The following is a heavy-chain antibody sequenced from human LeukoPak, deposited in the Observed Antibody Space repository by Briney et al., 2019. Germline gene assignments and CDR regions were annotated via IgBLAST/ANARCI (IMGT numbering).Heavy chain of an antibody. D-gene: IGHD1-1*01. CDR2: IYYTGIT. J-gene: IGHJ5*02. CDR3: ARPVPSRLGWFDP. V-gene: IGHV4-38-2*02. Sequence: SETLSLTCTVSGYSITSGYYWGWIRQPPGKGLEWIGNIYYTGITYYNPSLKSRVTMSVDTSKNQFSLKLRSVTAADTAVYYCARPVPSRLGWFDPWGQGTLVTVSS. CDR1: GYSITSGYY.